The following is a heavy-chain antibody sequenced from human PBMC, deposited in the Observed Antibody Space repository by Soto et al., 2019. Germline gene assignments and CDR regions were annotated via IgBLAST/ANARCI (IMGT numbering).Heavy chain of an antibody. V-gene: IGHV3-23*01. CDR2: ISGSGGST. Sequence: EVQLLESGGGLVQPGGSLRLSCATSGFTFSSYAMSWVRQAPGKGLEWVSPISGSGGSTYYADSVKGRFTISRDNSKNTLYLQMNSLRAGDTAVYYCARGYDILSHFDYWGQGTLVTVSS. CDR1: GFTFSSYA. CDR3: ARGYDILSHFDY. J-gene: IGHJ4*02. D-gene: IGHD3-9*01.